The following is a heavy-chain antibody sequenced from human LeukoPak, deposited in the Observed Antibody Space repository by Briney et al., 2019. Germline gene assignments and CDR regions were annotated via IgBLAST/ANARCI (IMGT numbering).Heavy chain of an antibody. J-gene: IGHJ4*02. D-gene: IGHD1-14*01. CDR1: GGSFSGYY. CDR3: ARVRPGPGAFDY. CDR2: INHSGST. V-gene: IGHV4-34*01. Sequence: PSETXSLTCAVYGGSFSGYYWSWIRQPPGKXXEWIGEINHSGSTNYNPSLKSRVTISVDTSKNQFSLKLSSVTAADTAVYYCARVRPGPGAFDYWGQGTLVTVSS.